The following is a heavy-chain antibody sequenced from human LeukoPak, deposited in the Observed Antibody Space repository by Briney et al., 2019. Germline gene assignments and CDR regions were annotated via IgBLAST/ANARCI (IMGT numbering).Heavy chain of an antibody. CDR2: ISGSGGST. Sequence: PGGSLRLSCAASGFTFGSYAMYWVRQAPGKGLEWVSGISGSGGSTFYADSVKGRFTISRDNSENTVYLQMNSLRAEDTALYYCARGYESDAFDIWGQGTMVTVSS. V-gene: IGHV3-23*01. J-gene: IGHJ3*02. CDR1: GFTFGSYA. D-gene: IGHD3-3*01. CDR3: ARGYESDAFDI.